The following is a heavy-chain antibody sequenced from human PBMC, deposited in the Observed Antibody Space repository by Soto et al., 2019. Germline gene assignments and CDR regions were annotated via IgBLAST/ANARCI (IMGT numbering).Heavy chain of an antibody. Sequence: ASVKVSCKASGYTFTGYYMHWVRQAPGQGLGWMGWINPNSGGTDYAQKFQGRVTMTRDTSISTAYMELSRLRSDDTAVYYCARGPLTPPSIAVAGRFDPWGQGTLVTVSS. J-gene: IGHJ5*02. D-gene: IGHD6-19*01. CDR1: GYTFTGYY. CDR3: ARGPLTPPSIAVAGRFDP. CDR2: INPNSGGT. V-gene: IGHV1-2*02.